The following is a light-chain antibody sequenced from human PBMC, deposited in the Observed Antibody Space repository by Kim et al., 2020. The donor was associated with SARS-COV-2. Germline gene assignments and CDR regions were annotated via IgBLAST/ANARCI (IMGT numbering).Light chain of an antibody. V-gene: IGKV3-15*01. CDR3: QQYNNWIT. J-gene: IGKJ5*01. CDR2: DAS. CDR1: QNINSN. Sequence: EIVMTQSPVTLSVSPGERATLSCRASQNINSNLGWFQQKPGQAPRLLIYDASTRATGIPARFSGSGSGTEFTLTISSLQSEDFAVYYCQQYNNWITFGQGTRLEIK.